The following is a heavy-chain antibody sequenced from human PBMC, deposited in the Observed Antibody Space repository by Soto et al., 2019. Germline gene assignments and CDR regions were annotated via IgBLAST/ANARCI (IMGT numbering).Heavy chain of an antibody. CDR3: ARQSELLPGYGMDV. Sequence: PSETLSLTCSVSGGSVSSGVYYWSWIRQPPGKGLEWIGFIYYSGSTNYNPSLKSRVTISVDPSKNQFSLKLSSVTAADTAVYYCARQSELLPGYGMDVWGQGTTVTVSS. CDR1: GGSVSSGVYY. CDR2: IYYSGST. V-gene: IGHV4-61*08. D-gene: IGHD1-26*01. J-gene: IGHJ6*02.